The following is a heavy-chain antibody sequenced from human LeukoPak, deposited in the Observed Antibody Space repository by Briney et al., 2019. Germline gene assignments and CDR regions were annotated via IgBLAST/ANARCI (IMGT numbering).Heavy chain of an antibody. CDR1: GGSFSGYY. CDR2: INHSGST. J-gene: IGHJ4*02. CDR3: ARAPQFYDYVWGSYRYTAPFDY. Sequence: PSETLSLTCAVYGGSFSGYYWSWIRQPPGKGLEWIGEINHSGSTNYNPSLKSRVTISVDTSKNQFSLKLSSVTAADTAVYYCARAPQFYDYVWGSYRYTAPFDYWGQGTLVTVSS. V-gene: IGHV4-34*01. D-gene: IGHD3-16*02.